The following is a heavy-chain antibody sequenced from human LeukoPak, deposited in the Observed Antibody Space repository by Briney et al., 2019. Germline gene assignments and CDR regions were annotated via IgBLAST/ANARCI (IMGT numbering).Heavy chain of an antibody. Sequence: PGGSLRLSCAASGFTVSSNYMSWVRQAPGKGLEWVSVIYSGGSTYYADSVKGRFTISRDNSKNTLYLQVNSLRAEDTAVYYCARDRVVTPFGNDRYFDLWGRGTLVTVSS. CDR2: IYSGGST. J-gene: IGHJ2*01. D-gene: IGHD4-23*01. V-gene: IGHV3-53*01. CDR3: ARDRVVTPFGNDRYFDL. CDR1: GFTVSSNY.